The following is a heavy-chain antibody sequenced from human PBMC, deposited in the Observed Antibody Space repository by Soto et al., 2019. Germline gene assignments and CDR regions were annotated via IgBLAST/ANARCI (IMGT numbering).Heavy chain of an antibody. CDR1: GGSITNYY. CDR2: VYSTGST. J-gene: IGHJ3*02. CDR3: VRGSLIRYASGWLGPDGFDI. V-gene: IGHV4-4*07. Sequence: SGTLSLTCTVSGGSITNYYWSWIRQPAGKELEEIENVYSTGSTSYNPSLKSRVTMSVDTSKIQFSLRLSSVTAADTAVYYCVRGSLIRYASGWLGPDGFDIWGQGITVTVSS. D-gene: IGHD6-19*01.